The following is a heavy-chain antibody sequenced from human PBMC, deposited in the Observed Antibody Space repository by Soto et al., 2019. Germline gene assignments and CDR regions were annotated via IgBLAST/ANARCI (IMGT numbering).Heavy chain of an antibody. D-gene: IGHD3-3*01. Sequence: QVLQQESGPGLVKPSETLSLSCTVSGGSFTNYSWSWIRQPPGKGLEWIGYIYLSGSTNYNPSLNSRVTIAKDPSKNQFSLTLRSVTAADTAVYFCARDFDFWSGYLSSYGMDVWGQGATVTVSS. CDR1: GGSFTNYS. V-gene: IGHV4-59*01. CDR3: ARDFDFWSGYLSSYGMDV. CDR2: IYLSGST. J-gene: IGHJ6*02.